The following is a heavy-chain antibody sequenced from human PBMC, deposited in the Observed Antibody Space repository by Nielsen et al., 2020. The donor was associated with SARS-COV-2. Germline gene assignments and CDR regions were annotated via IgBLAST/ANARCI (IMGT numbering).Heavy chain of an antibody. J-gene: IGHJ4*02. Sequence: WVRQAPGQGLEWMGIINPSGGSTTYAQKFQGRVTMTRDTSTSTVYMELSSLRSEDTAVYYCARVYGSGSGFDYWGQGTLVTVSS. CDR3: ARVYGSGSGFDY. D-gene: IGHD3-10*01. CDR2: INPSGGST. V-gene: IGHV1-46*01.